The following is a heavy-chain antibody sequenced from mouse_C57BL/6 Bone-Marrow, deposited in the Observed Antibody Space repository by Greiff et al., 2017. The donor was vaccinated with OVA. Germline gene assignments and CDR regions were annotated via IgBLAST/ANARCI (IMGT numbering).Heavy chain of an antibody. V-gene: IGHV1-19*01. CDR3: ARVGIYYGYV. CDR1: GYTFTDYY. CDR2: INPYNGGT. J-gene: IGHJ1*03. D-gene: IGHD1-2*01. Sequence: EVQLQEPGPVLVKPGASVKMSCKASGYTFTDYYMNWVKQSHGKSLEWIGVINPYNGGTSYNQKFKGKATLTVDKSSSTAYMELNSLTSEDSAVYYCARVGIYYGYVWGTGTTVTVAS.